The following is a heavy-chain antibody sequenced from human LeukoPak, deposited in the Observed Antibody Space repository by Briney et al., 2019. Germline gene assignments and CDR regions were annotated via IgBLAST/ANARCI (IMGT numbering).Heavy chain of an antibody. Sequence: SEPLSLTCAVSGVSISSNLWWTWVRQPRGKGLEWIAEIHHSGSINYNPSLKSRVTISVDTSKNQFSLKLRSVTAADTAVYYCARRPFMYGSGWYGSRWFDRWGQGTLVTVSS. D-gene: IGHD6-19*01. CDR1: GVSISSNLW. CDR2: IHHSGSI. V-gene: IGHV4-4*02. J-gene: IGHJ5*02. CDR3: ARRPFMYGSGWYGSRWFDR.